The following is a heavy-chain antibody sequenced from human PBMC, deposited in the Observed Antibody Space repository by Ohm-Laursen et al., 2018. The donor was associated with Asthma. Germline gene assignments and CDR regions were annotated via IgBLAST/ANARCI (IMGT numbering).Heavy chain of an antibody. Sequence: SLRLSCAASGFTFSTYGTHWARQAPGKGLEYVSGIDSNGRRTHYADSVKGRFTISRDNSKNTLYLQMSSLRAEDTAVYYCVKGPPRYYDSSGYPAYWGQGTLVTVSS. CDR2: IDSNGRRT. J-gene: IGHJ4*02. V-gene: IGHV3-64D*08. CDR1: GFTFSTYG. CDR3: VKGPPRYYDSSGYPAY. D-gene: IGHD3-22*01.